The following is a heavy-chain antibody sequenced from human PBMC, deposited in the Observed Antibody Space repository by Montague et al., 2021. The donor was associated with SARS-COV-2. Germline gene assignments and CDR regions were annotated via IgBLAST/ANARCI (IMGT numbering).Heavy chain of an antibody. CDR2: IYSSGGT. CDR1: GGSISHYY. CDR3: ARRTDILTGYYDY. D-gene: IGHD3-9*01. J-gene: IGHJ4*02. Sequence: SETLSLTCAVSGGSISHYYWSWIRQPPGKGLEWIGYIYSSGGTDYNPSLKSRVTLSLDAAKNHFSLRLSSVTAADTAVYYCARRTDILTGYYDYWGQGTQVTVSS. V-gene: IGHV4-59*01.